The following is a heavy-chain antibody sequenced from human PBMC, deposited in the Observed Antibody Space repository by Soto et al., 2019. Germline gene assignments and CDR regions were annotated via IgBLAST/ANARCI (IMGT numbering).Heavy chain of an antibody. CDR2: IVPIYRTA. J-gene: IGHJ4*02. CDR1: GGTFRSYR. D-gene: IGHD6-13*01. V-gene: IGHV1-69*13. CDR3: ARDSGAKLSSS. Sequence: GASVKISCKASGGTFRSYRFNWVRQGRGQGLEWLGGIVPIYRTADYVRKFQGRVTITADESTRTVYMELSSLKSQDTALYYCARDSGAKLSSSWGQGTLVT.